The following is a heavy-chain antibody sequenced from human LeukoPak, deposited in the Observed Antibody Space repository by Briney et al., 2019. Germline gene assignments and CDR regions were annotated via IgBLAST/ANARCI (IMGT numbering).Heavy chain of an antibody. V-gene: IGHV3-7*01. Sequence: GGSLRLSCAASGFTFSNYVMQWVRQAPGKGLELVANIKQDRSEKYYVDSVKGRFTISRDNAKNSLYLQMNSLRAEDTAVYYCARLREIPVFGVVTKSTSYFDYWGQGTLVTVSS. J-gene: IGHJ4*02. D-gene: IGHD3-3*01. CDR3: ARLREIPVFGVVTKSTSYFDY. CDR1: GFTFSNYV. CDR2: IKQDRSEK.